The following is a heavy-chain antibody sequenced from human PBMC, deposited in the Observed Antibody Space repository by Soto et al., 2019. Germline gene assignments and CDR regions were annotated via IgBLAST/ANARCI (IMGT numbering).Heavy chain of an antibody. Sequence: HSETLSLTCTVSGGSICSYYWTWIRQPPGKGLEWIGYIYYSGSTNYNPSLKSRVTISVDTSKNQFSLKLSSVTAADTAVYYCAREDDFWSGYNVWGQGTLVTVSS. J-gene: IGHJ4*02. V-gene: IGHV4-59*01. CDR1: GGSICSYY. CDR2: IYYSGST. D-gene: IGHD3-3*01. CDR3: AREDDFWSGYNV.